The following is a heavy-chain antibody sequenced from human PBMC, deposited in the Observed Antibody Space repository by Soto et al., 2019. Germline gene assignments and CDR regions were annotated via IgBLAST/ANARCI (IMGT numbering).Heavy chain of an antibody. Sequence: PSETLSLTCTVSNGSLSSNYWSWIRQSPGKGLEWIGNIYYSGSTNYNPSLKSRVTMSVDTSKNQFTLKLSSVTAADTGVYFCERAFMVPVDCFDYWGQGNPVTVS. J-gene: IGHJ4*02. D-gene: IGHD3-10*01. CDR2: IYYSGST. CDR3: ERAFMVPVDCFDY. CDR1: NGSLSSNY. V-gene: IGHV4-59*01.